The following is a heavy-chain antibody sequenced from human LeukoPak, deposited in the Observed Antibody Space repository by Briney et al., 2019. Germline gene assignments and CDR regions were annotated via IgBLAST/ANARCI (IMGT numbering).Heavy chain of an antibody. Sequence: PGGSLRLSCAASGFTFDDYTMHWVRQAPGKGLEWVSLISWDGGSTYYADSVKGRFTISRDNSKNSLYLQMNSLRTEDTALYYCAEGGRYTSSWYPFDYWGQGTLVTVSS. D-gene: IGHD6-13*01. CDR2: ISWDGGST. CDR3: AEGGRYTSSWYPFDY. J-gene: IGHJ4*02. V-gene: IGHV3-43*01. CDR1: GFTFDDYT.